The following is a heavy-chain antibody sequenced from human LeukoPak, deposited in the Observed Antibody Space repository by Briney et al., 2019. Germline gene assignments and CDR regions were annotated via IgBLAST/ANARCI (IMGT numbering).Heavy chain of an antibody. CDR1: GGSISSYY. V-gene: IGHV4-59*01. CDR2: IYYSGST. CDR3: ARLSPSGYSSNWAWFDP. J-gene: IGHJ5*02. D-gene: IGHD6-13*01. Sequence: KPSETLSLTCSVSGGSISSYYWSWIRQPPGKGLEWIGYIYYSGSTNYNPSLKSRVTISVDTSKNQFSLKLSSVTAADTAVYYCARLSPSGYSSNWAWFDPWGQGTLVTVSS.